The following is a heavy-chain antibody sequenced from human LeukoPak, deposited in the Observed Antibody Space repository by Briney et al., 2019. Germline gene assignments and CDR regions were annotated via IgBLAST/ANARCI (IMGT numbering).Heavy chain of an antibody. CDR3: AKDFWSGYRAYFDY. D-gene: IGHD3-3*01. CDR1: GFTFSSYA. CDR2: ISGSGGRT. J-gene: IGHJ4*02. Sequence: GGSLRLSCAPSGFTFSSYAMSCVRQAPRKGLEWVSAISGSGGRTYYADSVKGRFTISRENSKNTLYLKMHSMTAEDTAVYTCAKDFWSGYRAYFDYWGQGTLVTVSS. V-gene: IGHV3-23*01.